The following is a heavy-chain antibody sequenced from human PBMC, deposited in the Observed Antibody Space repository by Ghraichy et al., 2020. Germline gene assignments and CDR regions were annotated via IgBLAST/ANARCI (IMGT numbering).Heavy chain of an antibody. CDR1: GFTFSNYA. V-gene: IGHV3-23*01. Sequence: LSLTCAASGFTFSNYAMTWVRQAPRKGLEWVSSISGSGTSTYYADSVKVRFTISRDNYKNTLYLQMNSLRAEDTAVYYCAKVTTLNSDYDFFFDYWGQGSLVTVYS. J-gene: IGHJ4*02. D-gene: IGHD4-11*01. CDR3: AKVTTLNSDYDFFFDY. CDR2: ISGSGTST.